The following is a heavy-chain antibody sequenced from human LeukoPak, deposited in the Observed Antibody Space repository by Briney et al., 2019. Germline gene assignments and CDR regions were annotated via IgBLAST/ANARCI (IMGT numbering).Heavy chain of an antibody. CDR3: ARYRSSWYGNFDY. J-gene: IGHJ4*02. Sequence: PECLSLTCILDGGSPSIYYWSWIRPPPEEGRGWIGYIYYSGSTNYSPSLNSRVTISVDTSKNQFSLKLSSVTAADTAVYYCARYRSSWYGNFDYWGQGTLVTVSS. V-gene: IGHV4-59*01. CDR2: IYYSGST. D-gene: IGHD6-13*01. CDR1: GGSPSIYY.